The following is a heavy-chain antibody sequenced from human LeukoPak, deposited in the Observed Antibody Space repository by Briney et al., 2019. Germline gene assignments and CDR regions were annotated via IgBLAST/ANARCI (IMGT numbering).Heavy chain of an antibody. CDR1: GDSITTSSYY. D-gene: IGHD6-19*01. CDR2: IYYSGST. V-gene: IGHV4-39*01. CDR3: ARVLEGSSGQHWYFDL. J-gene: IGHJ2*01. Sequence: SETLSLTCTVSGDSITTSSYYWGWIRQPPGKGLEWIGNIYYSGSTYYNPSLKSRVTISVDTSKNQFSLWLSSVTAADTAVYYCARVLEGSSGQHWYFDLWGRGTLVTVSS.